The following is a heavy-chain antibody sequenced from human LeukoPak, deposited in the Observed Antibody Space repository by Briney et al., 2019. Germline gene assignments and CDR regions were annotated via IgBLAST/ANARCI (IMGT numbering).Heavy chain of an antibody. D-gene: IGHD6-19*01. J-gene: IGHJ4*02. CDR2: ISDSDGST. Sequence: QAGGSLRLSWAASVFTFSSYAIAWVRQAPGKGLEWVSAISDSDGSTYYVDSVKGRFTISRDFSKNTLYLQMNSLRAEDTAVSYCSKLRSGWFEDFWGQGTLVTVSS. CDR1: VFTFSSYA. CDR3: SKLRSGWFEDF. V-gene: IGHV3-23*01.